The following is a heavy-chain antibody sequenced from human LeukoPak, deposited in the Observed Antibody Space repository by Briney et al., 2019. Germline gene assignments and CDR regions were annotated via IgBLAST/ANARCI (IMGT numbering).Heavy chain of an antibody. V-gene: IGHV3-13*01. CDR1: GFTFSSYD. J-gene: IGHJ4*02. CDR3: ARDPSPKTYYDSSGYLDY. Sequence: PGGSLRLSCAASGFTFSSYDMHWVRQATGKGLEWVSAIGTAGDTYYPGSVKGRFTISRENAKNSLYLQMNSLRAGDTAVYYCARDPSPKTYYDSSGYLDYWGQGTLVTVSS. D-gene: IGHD3-22*01. CDR2: IGTAGDT.